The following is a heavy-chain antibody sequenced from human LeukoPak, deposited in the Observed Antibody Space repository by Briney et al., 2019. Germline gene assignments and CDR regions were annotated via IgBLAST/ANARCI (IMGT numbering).Heavy chain of an antibody. CDR1: GFTFSSYS. V-gene: IGHV3-21*01. CDR2: ISSSSSYI. D-gene: IGHD3-22*01. Sequence: PGGSLRLSCAASGFTFSSYSMNWVRQAPGKGLEWVSSISSSSSYIYYADSVKGRFTISRDNAKNSLYLQMNSLRAEDTAVYYCARDTDYYDSSGYSGYWGQGTLVTVSS. CDR3: ARDTDYYDSSGYSGY. J-gene: IGHJ4*02.